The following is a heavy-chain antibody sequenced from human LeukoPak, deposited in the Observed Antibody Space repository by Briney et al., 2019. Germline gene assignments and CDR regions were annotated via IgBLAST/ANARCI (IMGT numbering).Heavy chain of an antibody. CDR3: ARGGYYSSSSLFVDY. CDR2: ISYGGSNK. J-gene: IGHJ4*02. D-gene: IGHD6-6*01. Sequence: GRSLRLPCAASGFTFSSYAMHWVRQAPGKGLEWVAVISYGGSNKYYADSVKGRFTISRDNSKKTLYLQMNSLRAEDTAVYYCARGGYYSSSSLFVDYWGQGTLVTVSS. V-gene: IGHV3-30-3*01. CDR1: GFTFSSYA.